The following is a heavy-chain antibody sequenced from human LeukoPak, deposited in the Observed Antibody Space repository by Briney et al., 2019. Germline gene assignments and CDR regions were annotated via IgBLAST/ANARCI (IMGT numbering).Heavy chain of an antibody. Sequence: GASVKVSCKASGGTFSSYAISWVRQAPGQGLEWMGRIIPILGIANYAQKFQGRVTITADKSTSTAYMELSSLRSEDTAVYYCAKDGMWADSSGYYYDYWGQGTLVTVSS. CDR3: AKDGMWADSSGYYYDY. CDR1: GGTFSSYA. V-gene: IGHV1-69*04. J-gene: IGHJ4*02. CDR2: IIPILGIA. D-gene: IGHD3-22*01.